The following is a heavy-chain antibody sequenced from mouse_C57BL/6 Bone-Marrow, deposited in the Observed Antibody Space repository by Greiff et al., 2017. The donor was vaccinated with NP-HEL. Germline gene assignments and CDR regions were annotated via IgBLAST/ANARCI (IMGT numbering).Heavy chain of an antibody. V-gene: IGHV2-9-1*01. CDR3: ARKGGGYDGAWFAY. CDR2: IWTGGGT. D-gene: IGHD2-2*01. Sequence: VKVVESGPGLVAPSQSLSITCTVSGFSLTSYAISWVRQPPGKGLEWLGVIWTGGGTNYNSALKSRLSISKDNSKSQVFLKMNSLQTDDTARYYCARKGGGYDGAWFAYWGQGTLVTVSA. J-gene: IGHJ3*01. CDR1: GFSLTSYA.